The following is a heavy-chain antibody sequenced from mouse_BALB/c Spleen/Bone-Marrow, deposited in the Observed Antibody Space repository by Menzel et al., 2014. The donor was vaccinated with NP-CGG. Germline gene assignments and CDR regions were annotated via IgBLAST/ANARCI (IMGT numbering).Heavy chain of an antibody. J-gene: IGHJ4*01. CDR2: IWPGGST. Sequence: VKLMESGPGLVAPSQSLSIPCTVSGFSLTSYGVHWVRQSQGKGLEWLGVIWPGGSTNYNSALIARLTISKDNSKSXVFLKMNSLQTDDTAIYYCARDRGGNYGYAMDYWGQGTSVTVSS. V-gene: IGHV2-9*02. CDR1: GFSLTSYG. CDR3: ARDRGGNYGYAMDY. D-gene: IGHD2-1*01.